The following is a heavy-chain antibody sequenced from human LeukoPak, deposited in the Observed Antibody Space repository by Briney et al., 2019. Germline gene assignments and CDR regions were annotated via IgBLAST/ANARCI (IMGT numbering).Heavy chain of an antibody. CDR1: GYTFTMYG. V-gene: IGHV1-18*01. Sequence: ASVKVSCKASGYTFTMYGITWVRQAPGQGLEWMGWISAYNDNTNYAQNLQDRVTMTTDASTSTVYMELRSLGSDDTAVYYCARGGSGSDSYYYYYMDVWGKGTTVTISS. D-gene: IGHD5-12*01. CDR3: ARGGSGSDSYYYYYMDV. J-gene: IGHJ6*03. CDR2: ISAYNDNT.